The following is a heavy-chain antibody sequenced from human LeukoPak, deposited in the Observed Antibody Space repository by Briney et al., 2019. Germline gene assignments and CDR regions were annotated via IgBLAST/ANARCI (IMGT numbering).Heavy chain of an antibody. D-gene: IGHD1-26*01. CDR1: GYNFYAFT. V-gene: IGHV3-23*05. CDR3: AKDLKDDGMWEVDY. CDR2: MYGSGNRRT. Sequence: GGSLRLSCVTSGYNFYAFTINWVRQAPGKGLECVARMYGSGNRRTFYADSVQGRFTISREDSRNVVYLQMNYVRVDDTATYYCAKDLKDDGMWEVDYWGPGTVVSVFS. J-gene: IGHJ4*02.